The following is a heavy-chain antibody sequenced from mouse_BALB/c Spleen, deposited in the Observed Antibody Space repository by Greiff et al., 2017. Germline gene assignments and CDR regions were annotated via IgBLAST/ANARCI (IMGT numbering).Heavy chain of an antibody. CDR1: GFTFSSFG. D-gene: IGHD2-1*01. V-gene: IGHV5-17*02. J-gene: IGHJ4*01. Sequence: DVMLVESGGGLVQPGGSRKLSCAASGFTFSSFGMHWVRQAPEKGLEWVAYISSGSSTIYYADTVKGRFTISRDNPKNTLFLQMTSLRSEDTAMYYCAMDYGKRGAMDYWGQGTSVTVSS. CDR3: AMDYGKRGAMDY. CDR2: ISSGSSTI.